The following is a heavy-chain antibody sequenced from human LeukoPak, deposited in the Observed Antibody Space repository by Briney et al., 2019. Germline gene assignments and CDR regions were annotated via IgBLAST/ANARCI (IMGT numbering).Heavy chain of an antibody. Sequence: SETLSLTCAVYGGSFSGYYWSWIRQPPGKGLEWIGEINHSGSTNYNPSLKSRVTISVDTSKNQFSLKLSSVTAAGTAVYYCATTMGRVTSFDYWGQGTLVTVSS. CDR1: GGSFSGYY. CDR2: INHSGST. CDR3: ATTMGRVTSFDY. D-gene: IGHD5-24*01. J-gene: IGHJ4*02. V-gene: IGHV4-34*09.